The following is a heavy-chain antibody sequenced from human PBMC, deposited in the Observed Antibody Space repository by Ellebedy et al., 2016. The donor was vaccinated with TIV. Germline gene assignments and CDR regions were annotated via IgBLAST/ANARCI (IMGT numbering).Heavy chain of an antibody. V-gene: IGHV4-34*01. Sequence: SETLSLTXAVYGGSFSGHHWSWIRQPPGKGLEWIGEVDHSGSTNYNPSLKSRVTISTDTSKNQFSLILSSVTAADTAVYYCARGAGAVAGRWGQGTLVTVSS. J-gene: IGHJ4*02. D-gene: IGHD6-19*01. CDR1: GGSFSGHH. CDR2: VDHSGST. CDR3: ARGAGAVAGR.